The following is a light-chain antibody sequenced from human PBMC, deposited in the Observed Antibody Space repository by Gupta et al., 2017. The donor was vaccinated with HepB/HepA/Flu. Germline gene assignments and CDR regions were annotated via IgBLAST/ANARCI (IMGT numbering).Light chain of an antibody. CDR3: LLSYRSAGPGV. Sequence: QAAVTQEPTLTVSPGGPVTRTCGSSTRAVTSGHYPYWYLQKPGQAPRKLIYDTSNNRCWTPARFSGSLIGGKAALPLTGAQPEDEAEYYCLLSYRSAGPGVFGGGTKLTVL. J-gene: IGLJ3*02. CDR1: TRAVTSGHY. V-gene: IGLV7-46*01. CDR2: DTS.